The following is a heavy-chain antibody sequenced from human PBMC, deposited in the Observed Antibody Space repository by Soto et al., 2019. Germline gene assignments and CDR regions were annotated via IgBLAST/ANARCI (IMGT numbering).Heavy chain of an antibody. CDR2: INHSGST. V-gene: IGHV4-34*01. CDR3: ARLRRYNWKNGMDV. D-gene: IGHD1-20*01. CDR1: GGSLSGYY. Sequence: SETLSLTCAVYGGSLSGYYWSWIRQPPGKGPEWIGEINHSGSTNYNPPLKSRVTISVDTSKNQFSLKLSSVTAADTAVYYCARLRRYNWKNGMDVWGQGTTVTVSS. J-gene: IGHJ6*02.